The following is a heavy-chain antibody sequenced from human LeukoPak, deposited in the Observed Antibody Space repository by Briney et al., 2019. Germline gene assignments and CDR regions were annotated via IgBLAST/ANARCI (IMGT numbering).Heavy chain of an antibody. D-gene: IGHD3-10*01. CDR2: IYPGDSDT. V-gene: IGHV5-51*01. CDR3: ARLNGLLWFGELSPHNWFDP. CDR1: GYSFTSYW. Sequence: GESLKISCKGSGYSFTSYWIGWVRQMPGKGLEWMGIIYPGDSDTRYSPSFQGQVTISADKSISTAYLQWSSLKASDTAMYYCARLNGLLWFGELSPHNWFDPWGQGTLVTVSS. J-gene: IGHJ5*02.